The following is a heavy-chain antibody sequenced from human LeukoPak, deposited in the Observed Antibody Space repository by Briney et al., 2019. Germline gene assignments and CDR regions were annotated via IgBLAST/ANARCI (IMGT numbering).Heavy chain of an antibody. CDR1: GASISSYY. D-gene: IGHD3-10*01. CDR2: ISHSGST. Sequence: SETLSLTCTVSGASISSYYWTWIRQPPGKGPEWIGYISHSGSTTYNPSLKSRVTISVDTSKNQFSLKLISVTAADTAVYYCAAQYYYGSGSYYDAEYFQRWGQGTLVTVSS. J-gene: IGHJ1*01. V-gene: IGHV4-59*01. CDR3: AAQYYYGSGSYYDAEYFQR.